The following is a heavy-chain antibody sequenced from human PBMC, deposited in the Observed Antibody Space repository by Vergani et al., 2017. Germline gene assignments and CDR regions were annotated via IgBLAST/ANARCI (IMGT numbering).Heavy chain of an antibody. J-gene: IGHJ4*02. CDR1: GGSTSSSSYY. CDR2: IYYSGST. D-gene: IGHD6-13*01. CDR3: ARLIAAAGYEFDY. V-gene: IGHV4-39*01. Sequence: QLQLQESGPGLVKPSETLSLTCTVSGGSTSSSSYYWGWIRQPPGKGLEWIGSIYYSGSTYYNPSLKSRVTISVDTSKNQFSLKLSSVTAADTAVYYCARLIAAAGYEFDYWGQGTLVTVSS.